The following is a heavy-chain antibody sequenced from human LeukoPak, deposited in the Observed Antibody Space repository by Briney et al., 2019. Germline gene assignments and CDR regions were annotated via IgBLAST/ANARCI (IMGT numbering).Heavy chain of an antibody. D-gene: IGHD6-13*01. CDR1: GGSISFYY. J-gene: IGHJ5*02. CDR3: ARFQTRIAAAATHWFDP. V-gene: IGHV4-34*01. CDR2: INHSGST. Sequence: SETLSLTCTVSGGSISFYYWSWIRQPPGKGLEWIGEINHSGSTNYNPSLKSRVTISVDTSKNQFSLKLSSVTAADTAVYYCARFQTRIAAAATHWFDPWGQGTLVTVSS.